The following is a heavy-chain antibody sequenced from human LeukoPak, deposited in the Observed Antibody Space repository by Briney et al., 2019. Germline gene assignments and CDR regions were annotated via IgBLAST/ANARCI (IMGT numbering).Heavy chain of an antibody. J-gene: IGHJ6*02. V-gene: IGHV3-23*01. D-gene: IGHD3-16*01. Sequence: GGSLRLSCAASGFTFSSYAMSWVRQAPGKGLEWVSAISGSGGSTYYADSVKGRFTIFRDNSKITLYLQMNSLRAEDTAVYYCAKDLRTYYYYYGMDVWGQGTTVTVSS. CDR3: AKDLRTYYYYYGMDV. CDR2: ISGSGGST. CDR1: GFTFSSYA.